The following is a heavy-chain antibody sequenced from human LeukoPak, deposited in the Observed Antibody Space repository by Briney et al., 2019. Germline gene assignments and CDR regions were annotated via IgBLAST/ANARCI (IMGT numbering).Heavy chain of an antibody. V-gene: IGHV3-66*01. CDR3: ARGGGYCSGGSCYSAVYYFDY. CDR2: IYSGGST. Sequence: GGSLRLSCAASGFTVSSNYMSWVRQAPGKGLEWVSVIYSGGSTYYADSVKGGVTISRDNSKNTLYLQMNSLRAEDTAVYYCARGGGYCSGGSCYSAVYYFDYWGQGTLVTVSS. J-gene: IGHJ4*02. D-gene: IGHD2-15*01. CDR1: GFTVSSNY.